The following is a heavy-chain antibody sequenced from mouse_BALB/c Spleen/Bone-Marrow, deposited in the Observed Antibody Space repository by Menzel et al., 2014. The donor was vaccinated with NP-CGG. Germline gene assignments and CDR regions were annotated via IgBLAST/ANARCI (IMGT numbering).Heavy chain of an antibody. D-gene: IGHD1-1*01. CDR2: VNPNSGGT. CDR3: ARGPYYGSYFDV. J-gene: IGHJ1*01. Sequence: VHVKQSGPDLVKPGASVKISCKASDYSFTDYYMHWVKQSRGKSLEWIGRVNPNSGGTDYNQKFKGKAMLTVDKSSTTAYMELLSLTSEDSAVYYCARGPYYGSYFDVWGAGTTVTVSS. V-gene: IGHV1-34*01. CDR1: DYSFTDYY.